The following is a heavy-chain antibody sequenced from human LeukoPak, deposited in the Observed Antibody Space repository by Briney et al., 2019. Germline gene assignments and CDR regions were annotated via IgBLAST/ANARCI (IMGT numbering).Heavy chain of an antibody. CDR2: MNTNSGDT. V-gene: IGHV1-8*01. J-gene: IGHJ4*02. CDR3: TRSGFGGGVHFDY. Sequence: WASVKVSCKASGYTFTNYDINWVRQAAGQGNEWMGWMNTNSGDTDYVEKFQGRVTMTRDTSMNTAYMELSSLRSDDTAVYYCTRSGFGGGVHFDYWGQGTPVTVSS. D-gene: IGHD3-16*01. CDR1: GYTFTNYD.